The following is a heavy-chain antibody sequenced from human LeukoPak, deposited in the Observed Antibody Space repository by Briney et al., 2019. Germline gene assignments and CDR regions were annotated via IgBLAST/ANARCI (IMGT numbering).Heavy chain of an antibody. V-gene: IGHV4-38-2*01. CDR2: IYHSGST. D-gene: IGHD3-22*01. CDR1: GYSICSGYY. J-gene: IGHJ4*02. CDR3: ARPNYYDSSGYDY. Sequence: PSETLSLTCAVSGYSICSGYYWGWIRQPPGKGLEWIGSIYHSGSTYYNPSLKSRVTISVDTSKNQFSLKLSSVTAADTAVYYCARPNYYDSSGYDYWGQGTLVTVSS.